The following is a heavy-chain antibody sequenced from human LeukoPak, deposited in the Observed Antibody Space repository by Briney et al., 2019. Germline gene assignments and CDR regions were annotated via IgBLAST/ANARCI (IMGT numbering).Heavy chain of an antibody. Sequence: PGGSLRLSCAAAGFTFSIYAMSWVRQAPGKGLEWVSAISGSGGSTYYADSVKGRFTISRDNSKNTLYLQMNSLRAEDTAVYYCAKDYGGYLLVFDYWGQGTLVTVSS. CDR2: ISGSGGST. D-gene: IGHD6-25*01. CDR1: GFTFSIYA. J-gene: IGHJ4*02. V-gene: IGHV3-23*01. CDR3: AKDYGGYLLVFDY.